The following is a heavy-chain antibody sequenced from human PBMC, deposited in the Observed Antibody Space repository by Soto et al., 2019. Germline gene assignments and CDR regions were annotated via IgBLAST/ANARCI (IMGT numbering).Heavy chain of an antibody. CDR1: GYTFTSYG. CDR3: ARDRITIFGVENYGMDV. Sequence: QVQLVQSGAEVKKPGASVKVSCKASGYTFTSYGISWVRQAPGQGLEWMGWISAYNGNTNYAQKLQGRVTMTTDTATSTAYMEPRSLRSDDTAVYYCARDRITIFGVENYGMDVWGQGTTVTVSS. J-gene: IGHJ6*02. V-gene: IGHV1-18*01. CDR2: ISAYNGNT. D-gene: IGHD3-3*01.